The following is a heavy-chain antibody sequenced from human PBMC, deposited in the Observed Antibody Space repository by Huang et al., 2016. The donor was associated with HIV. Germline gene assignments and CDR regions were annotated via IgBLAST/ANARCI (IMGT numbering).Heavy chain of an antibody. CDR2: IDPTSGAR. CDR3: AREAWASGVAHYFDY. Sequence: QVQLVQSGAEVKRPGASVKVSCKASGYSFTGHFIHWVRQAPGQGLEGMGRIDPTSGARNCASSFQGRVSMTRDKSIGTAYMELSGLRSDDTAVFFCAREAWASGVAHYFDYWGPGTLVTVSS. J-gene: IGHJ4*02. V-gene: IGHV1-2*06. CDR1: GYSFTGHF. D-gene: IGHD3-10*01.